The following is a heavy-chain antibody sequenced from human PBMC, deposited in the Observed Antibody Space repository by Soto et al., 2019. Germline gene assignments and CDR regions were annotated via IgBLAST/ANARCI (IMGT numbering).Heavy chain of an antibody. D-gene: IGHD4-17*01. CDR3: ARERGLRGNWFDP. J-gene: IGHJ5*02. CDR1: GGSFSGYY. V-gene: IGHV4-34*01. Sequence: PSETLSLTCAVYGGSFSGYYWSWIRQPPGKGLEWIGEINHSGSTNYNPSLKSRVTISVDTSKNQFSLKLSSVTAADTAVYYCARERGLRGNWFDPWGQGTLVTVSS. CDR2: INHSGST.